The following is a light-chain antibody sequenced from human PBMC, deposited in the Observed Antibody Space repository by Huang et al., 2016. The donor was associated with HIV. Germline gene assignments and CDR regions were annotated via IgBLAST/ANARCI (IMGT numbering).Light chain of an antibody. CDR2: AAS. CDR3: QQYNNWPRT. J-gene: IGKJ1*01. Sequence: EIVMTQSPATLSVSPGARATLSCRASQSVSSNLAWYQQKPGQAPRLLIYAASTRATGIPARFSGRGSGTQFTLTISSLQSEDFAVYYCQQYNNWPRTFGQGTKVEIK. V-gene: IGKV3-15*01. CDR1: QSVSSN.